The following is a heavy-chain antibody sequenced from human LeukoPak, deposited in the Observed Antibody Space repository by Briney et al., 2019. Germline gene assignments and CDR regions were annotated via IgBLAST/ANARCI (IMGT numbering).Heavy chain of an antibody. V-gene: IGHV3-43*02. CDR2: ISGDGGST. J-gene: IGHJ4*02. CDR1: GFTFDDYA. D-gene: IGHD3-16*01. Sequence: PGGSLRPSCAASGFTFDDYAMHWVRQAPGKGLEWVSLISGDGGSTYYADSVKGRFTISRDNSKNTLYLQMNSLRAEDTAVYYCAKESYGMSSGWGSYDSMRFFDYWGQGTLVTVSS. CDR3: AKESYGMSSGWGSYDSMRFFDY.